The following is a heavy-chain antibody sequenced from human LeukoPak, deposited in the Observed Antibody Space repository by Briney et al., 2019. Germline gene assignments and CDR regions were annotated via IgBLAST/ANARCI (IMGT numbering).Heavy chain of an antibody. CDR2: IIPILGIA. Sequence: SVKVSCKASGYTFTGYYMHWVRQAPGQGLEWMGRIIPILGIANYAQKFQGRVTITADKSTSTAYMELSSLRSEDTAVYYCARVVYTVTTNWFDPWGQGTLVTVSS. V-gene: IGHV1-69*04. CDR3: ARVVYTVTTNWFDP. J-gene: IGHJ5*02. CDR1: GYTFTGYY. D-gene: IGHD4-17*01.